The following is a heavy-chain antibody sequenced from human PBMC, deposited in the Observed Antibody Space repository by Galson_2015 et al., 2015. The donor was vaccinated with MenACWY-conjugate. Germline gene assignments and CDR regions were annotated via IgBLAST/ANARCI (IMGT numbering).Heavy chain of an antibody. J-gene: IGHJ2*01. CDR3: ARVPPDISGYGNWYFDL. CDR2: VYSGGTI. Sequence: SLRLSCAASGFTVSSNYMNWVRQAPGKGLEWVSIVYSGGTIYYADSVKCRFIISRDNSKNTVYLQMNSLRAEDTALYYCARVPPDISGYGNWYFDLWGRGTLVTVSS. D-gene: IGHD3-22*01. V-gene: IGHV3-66*02. CDR1: GFTVSSNY.